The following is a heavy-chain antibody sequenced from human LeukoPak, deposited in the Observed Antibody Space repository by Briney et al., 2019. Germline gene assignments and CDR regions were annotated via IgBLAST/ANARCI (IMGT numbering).Heavy chain of an antibody. Sequence: SETLSLTCTVSGDSISSYHWSWIRQPPGKGREWIGYISYSGNTNYNPSLTSRVTISVDTSKNQFSLKLSSATAADTAVYYCTRVGRGDYTWGSYSCDHWGQGTLVTVSS. CDR3: TRVGRGDYTWGSYSCDH. CDR1: GDSISSYH. J-gene: IGHJ4*02. CDR2: ISYSGNT. V-gene: IGHV4-59*01. D-gene: IGHD3-16*01.